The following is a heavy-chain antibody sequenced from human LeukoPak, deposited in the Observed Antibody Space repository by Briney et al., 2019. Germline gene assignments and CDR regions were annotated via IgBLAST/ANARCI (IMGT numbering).Heavy chain of an antibody. CDR2: IYYSGST. J-gene: IGHJ4*02. V-gene: IGHV4-59*01. CDR3: ARLTVKYSSLDY. Sequence: SETLSLTCTVSGGSISSYHWSWIRQPPGKGLEWIGYIYYSGSTNYNPSLKSRVTISVDTSKNQFSLKLSSVTAADTAVYYCARLTVKYSSLDYWGQGTLVTVSS. D-gene: IGHD6-6*01. CDR1: GGSISSYH.